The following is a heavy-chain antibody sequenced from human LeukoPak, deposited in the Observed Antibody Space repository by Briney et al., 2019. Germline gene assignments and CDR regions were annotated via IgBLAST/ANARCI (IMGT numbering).Heavy chain of an antibody. CDR1: GFTFSSYS. CDR2: ISSSSTYI. D-gene: IGHD6-6*01. V-gene: IGHV3-21*01. J-gene: IGHJ4*02. CDR3: ARDHHSGSSQLDY. Sequence: GGSLRLSCAASGFTFSSYSMNWVRQAPGKGLEWVSSISSSSTYIYYADSMKGRFTISRDNAKNSLYLQMNSLRAEDTAVYYCARDHHSGSSQLDYWGQGTLVTVSS.